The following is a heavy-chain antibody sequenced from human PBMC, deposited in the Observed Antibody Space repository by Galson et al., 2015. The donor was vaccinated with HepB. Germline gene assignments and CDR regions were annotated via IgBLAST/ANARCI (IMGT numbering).Heavy chain of an antibody. J-gene: IGHJ6*02. Sequence: SVKVSCKASGYEFNKYGLSWVRQAPGQGLEWMGWVSGYDGSANYAPKFQGRVTMTTEKSTGTAYMEMRSLRSDDTAVYYCARDSRLELHLNNYFSYGMDVWGQGSAVIVSS. CDR1: GYEFNKYG. CDR2: VSGYDGSA. D-gene: IGHD1-7*01. CDR3: ARDSRLELHLNNYFSYGMDV. V-gene: IGHV1-18*01.